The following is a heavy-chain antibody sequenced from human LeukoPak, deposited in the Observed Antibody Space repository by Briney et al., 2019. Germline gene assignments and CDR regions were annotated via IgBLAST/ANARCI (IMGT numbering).Heavy chain of an antibody. CDR2: IYYSGSI. CDR3: ARGGAARLHFQN. Sequence: SETLSLTCTVSGGSVSSGSYYWSWIRQPPGTGLEWIGYIYYSGSINYNPSLKSRVTISVDTSKNQFSLKLSSVTAADTAVYYCARGGAARLHFQNWGQGTLVTVSS. V-gene: IGHV4-61*01. D-gene: IGHD6-6*01. J-gene: IGHJ1*01. CDR1: GGSVSSGSYY.